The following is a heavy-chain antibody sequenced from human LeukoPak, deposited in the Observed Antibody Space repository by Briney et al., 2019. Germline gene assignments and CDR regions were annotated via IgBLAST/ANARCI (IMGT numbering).Heavy chain of an antibody. CDR3: ARLLRPGGRKGDAFDI. CDR2: FYDSGDF. CDR1: GGSISSYY. Sequence: SVTLSLTCTVSGGSISSYYWTWIRQPPGTGLEGIGYFYDSGDFNYNPSLKRRVTISMDMSNNQFSLTISSVTAADTAMYYCARLLRPGGRKGDAFDIWGQGTLVTVSS. V-gene: IGHV4-59*08. J-gene: IGHJ3*02. D-gene: IGHD1-26*01.